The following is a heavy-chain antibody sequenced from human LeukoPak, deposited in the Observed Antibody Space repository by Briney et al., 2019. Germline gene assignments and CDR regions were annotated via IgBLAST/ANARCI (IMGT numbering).Heavy chain of an antibody. Sequence: GGSLRLSCAASGFIFSSYGMGWVRQAPGKGLEWVSAISGSGGSTYYADSVEGRFTISRDNSKNTLYLQMNSLRAEDTAVYYCAKWTEVEYSSSAGAFDIWGQGTMVTVSS. CDR3: AKWTEVEYSSSAGAFDI. D-gene: IGHD6-6*01. CDR2: ISGSGGST. CDR1: GFIFSSYG. J-gene: IGHJ3*02. V-gene: IGHV3-23*01.